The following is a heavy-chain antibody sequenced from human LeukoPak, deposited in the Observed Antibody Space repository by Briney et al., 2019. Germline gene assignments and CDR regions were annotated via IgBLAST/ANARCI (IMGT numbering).Heavy chain of an antibody. J-gene: IGHJ6*02. CDR2: INHSGST. CDR3: ARVEAATGTGGMDV. Sequence: SETLSLTCAVYGGSFSGYYWSWIRQPPGKGLECLAEINHSGSTNYNPSLKSRVTISVDTSKNQFSLKLSSVTAADTAVYYCARVEAATGTGGMDVWGQGTTVTVSS. D-gene: IGHD6-13*01. CDR1: GGSFSGYY. V-gene: IGHV4-34*01.